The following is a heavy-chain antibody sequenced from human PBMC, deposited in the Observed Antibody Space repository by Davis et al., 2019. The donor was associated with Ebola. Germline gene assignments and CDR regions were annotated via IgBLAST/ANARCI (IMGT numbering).Heavy chain of an antibody. J-gene: IGHJ5*02. CDR3: ARQVCSGGSCYSAGLNWFDP. V-gene: IGHV4-39*01. CDR1: GGSISSSSYY. CDR2: IYYSGST. D-gene: IGHD2-15*01. Sequence: SETLSLTCTVSGGSISSSSYYWGWIRQPPGKGLEWIGSIYYSGSTYYNPSLKSRVTISVDTSKNQFSLKLSSVTAAETAVYYCARQVCSGGSCYSAGLNWFDPWGQGTLVTVSS.